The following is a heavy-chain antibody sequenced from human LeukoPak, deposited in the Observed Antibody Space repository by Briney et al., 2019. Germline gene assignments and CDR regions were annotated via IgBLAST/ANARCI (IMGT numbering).Heavy chain of an antibody. CDR3: ARGPSGYYYG. D-gene: IGHD3-22*01. V-gene: IGHV4-4*07. CDR2: IYTSGGS. Sequence: SETLSLTCTVSGGFIASYSWSWIRQPAGKGLEWIGRIYTSGGSDYNPSPKSRVTMSLDTSKNQFYLKMTSVTAADTAVYYCARGPSGYYYGGGQGILVTVS. CDR1: GGFIASYS. J-gene: IGHJ4*02.